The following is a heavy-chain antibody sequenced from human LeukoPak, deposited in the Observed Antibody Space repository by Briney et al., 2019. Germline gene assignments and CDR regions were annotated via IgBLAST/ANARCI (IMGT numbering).Heavy chain of an antibody. V-gene: IGHV4-4*07. D-gene: IGHD2-15*01. CDR2: IYTSGST. CDR1: GGSISSYY. J-gene: IGHJ4*02. Sequence: SETLSLTCTVSGGSISSYYWSWIRQPAGKGLEWIGRIYTSGSTHCNPSLKSRLTISVDTSKNEFSLGLRFVTIADTAVYYCARNRSDCSGGSCSFTGFDYWGQGTLVSVSS. CDR3: ARNRSDCSGGSCSFTGFDY.